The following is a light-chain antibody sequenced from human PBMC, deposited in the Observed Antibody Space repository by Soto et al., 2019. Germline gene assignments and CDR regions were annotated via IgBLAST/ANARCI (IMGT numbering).Light chain of an antibody. V-gene: IGKV1-39*01. J-gene: IGKJ5*01. Sequence: DIQMTQSPSSLSASVGDRVTITCRASQSISTYLNWYQQKPGKAPKLLIYAASTLQSGVPSRFSGSGSGTDFTLTISSLQPEDFATYYCQKSYNAPPITFGQGTRLEI. CDR3: QKSYNAPPIT. CDR2: AAS. CDR1: QSISTY.